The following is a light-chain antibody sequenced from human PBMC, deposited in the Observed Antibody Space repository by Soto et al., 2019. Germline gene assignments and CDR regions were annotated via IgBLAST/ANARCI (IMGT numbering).Light chain of an antibody. J-gene: IGKJ5*01. Sequence: DIQMTQSPSSLSASVGDRVTITCRASQSISSYLNWYQQKPGKAPKLLIYAASSLQSGVPSRFSGSGSGTEFTLTIADLQPDDFGTYYCQQSLTMPITFGHGARLEIK. CDR2: AAS. CDR1: QSISSY. CDR3: QQSLTMPIT. V-gene: IGKV1-39*01.